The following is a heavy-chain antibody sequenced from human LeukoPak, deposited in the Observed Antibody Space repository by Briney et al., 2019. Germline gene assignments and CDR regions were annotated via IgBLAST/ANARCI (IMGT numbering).Heavy chain of an antibody. CDR3: AKDKAVAGHNWFDP. CDR2: ISGDGGST. D-gene: IGHD6-19*01. Sequence: GGSLRLSCAASGFTFDDYAMHWVRQAPGKGLEWVSLISGDGGSTYYADSVKGRFTISRDNSKNSLYLRMNSLRTEDTALYYCAKDKAVAGHNWFDPWGQGTLVTVSS. J-gene: IGHJ5*02. V-gene: IGHV3-43*02. CDR1: GFTFDDYA.